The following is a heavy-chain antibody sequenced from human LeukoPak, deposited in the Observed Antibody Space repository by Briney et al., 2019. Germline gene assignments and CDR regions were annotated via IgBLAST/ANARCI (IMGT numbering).Heavy chain of an antibody. CDR2: IYVDGRTT. CDR1: GFTFSNYW. V-gene: IGHV3-74*01. J-gene: IGHJ5*02. CDR3: IRDFRSADL. Sequence: GGSLRLSCEASGFTFSNYWMHWVRQAPGKGLVWVSRIYVDGRTTNYADSVKGRFTISRDNAKNTVYLEMNSLSVEDTATYYCIRDFRSADLWGRGTLVTVTS.